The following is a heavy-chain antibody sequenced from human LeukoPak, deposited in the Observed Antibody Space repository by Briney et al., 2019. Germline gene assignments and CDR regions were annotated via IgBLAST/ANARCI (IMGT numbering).Heavy chain of an antibody. V-gene: IGHV3-53*01. D-gene: IGHD3-10*01. CDR2: LYSGGNT. J-gene: IGHJ3*01. CDR3: TKSGPPHPL. Sequence: AGSLTLSCAVSGLTVNFNYMSCVRQAPRKRLEWGSVLYSGGNTYYADSVKGRFTISRDNSKNTLYLQMNSLRAEDTAMYYCTKSGPPHPLWGQGTVVTVSS. CDR1: GLTVNFNY.